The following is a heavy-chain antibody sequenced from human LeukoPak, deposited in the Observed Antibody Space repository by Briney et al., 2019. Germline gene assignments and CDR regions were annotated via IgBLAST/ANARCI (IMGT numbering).Heavy chain of an antibody. CDR3: ARDSRVGATANYYYYYMDV. CDR1: GGSISSGSYY. J-gene: IGHJ6*03. D-gene: IGHD1-26*01. CDR2: IYTSGST. Sequence: SQTLSLTCTVSGGSISSGSYYWSWIRQPAGKGLEWIGRIYTSGSTNYNPSLKSRVTISVDTSKNQFSLKLSSVTAADTAVYYCARDSRVGATANYYYYYMDVWGKGTTVTVSS. V-gene: IGHV4-61*02.